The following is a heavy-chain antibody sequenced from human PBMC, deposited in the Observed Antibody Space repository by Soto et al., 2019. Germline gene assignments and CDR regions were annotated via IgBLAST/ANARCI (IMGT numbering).Heavy chain of an antibody. V-gene: IGHV3-30*19. CDR1: GFTFRSYV. Sequence: QVQLVESGGGVVQPGTSLRVSCVGSGFTFRSYVIHWVRQAPGKGLEWVALTSDDGSDKYYGDSVRGPFTSSRHNSRNTVDLQIDSLRLEDTALYYRARWGTTGGLDVWGQGTMVSVSS. CDR3: ARWGTTGGLDV. J-gene: IGHJ1*01. D-gene: IGHD3-16*01. CDR2: TSDDGSDK.